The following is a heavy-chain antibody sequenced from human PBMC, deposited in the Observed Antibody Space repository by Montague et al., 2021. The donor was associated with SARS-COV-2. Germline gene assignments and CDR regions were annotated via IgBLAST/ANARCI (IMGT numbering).Heavy chain of an antibody. CDR2: TYYRSKWYY. Sequence: CAISGDSVSSNTAAWNWIRQSPSGGLEWLGRTYYRSKWYYDYAVSVKSRMTISPDTSKNQFSLQLSSVTPEDRAVYYCARENRNRASRDWGRDWGQGTLVTVSS. V-gene: IGHV6-1*01. J-gene: IGHJ4*02. D-gene: IGHD7-27*01. CDR3: ARENRNRASRDWGRD. CDR1: GDSVSSNTAA.